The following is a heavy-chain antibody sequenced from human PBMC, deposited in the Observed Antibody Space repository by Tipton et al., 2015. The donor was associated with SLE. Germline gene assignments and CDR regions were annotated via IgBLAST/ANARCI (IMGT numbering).Heavy chain of an antibody. CDR1: GFTFSSYA. Sequence: QLVQSGGGVVQPGRSLRLSCAASGFTFSSYAMHWVRQAPGKGLEWVAVISYDGSNKYYADSVKGRFTISRDNAKNTLYLQMNSLRAEDTAVYYCAKEVRPGYESGGYEATGGIYYYYYGMDVWGQGTTVTV. D-gene: IGHD3-22*01. J-gene: IGHJ6*02. V-gene: IGHV3-30*04. CDR2: ISYDGSNK. CDR3: AKEVRPGYESGGYEATGGIYYYYYGMDV.